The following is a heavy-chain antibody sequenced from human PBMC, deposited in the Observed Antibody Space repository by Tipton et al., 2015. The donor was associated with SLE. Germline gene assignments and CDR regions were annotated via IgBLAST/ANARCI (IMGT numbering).Heavy chain of an antibody. V-gene: IGHV4-59*11. Sequence: TLSLTCSVSGASISSHYWTWIRQPPGKGLEWIGYISDSGITNYSPSLKSRVAISIDTSKNQFSLNLSSVTAADTALYYCARVLGSRYCTNGVCTSPYYFYYYMDVWGRGTSVTVSS. CDR3: ARVLGSRYCTNGVCTSPYYFYYYMDV. CDR2: ISDSGIT. J-gene: IGHJ6*03. D-gene: IGHD2-8*01. CDR1: GASISSHY.